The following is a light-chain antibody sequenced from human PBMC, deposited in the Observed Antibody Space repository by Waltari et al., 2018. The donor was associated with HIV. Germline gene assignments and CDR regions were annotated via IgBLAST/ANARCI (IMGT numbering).Light chain of an antibody. CDR3: ATWDDSLSGVV. CDR2: RNN. Sequence: QSVLTQPPSASATPGQRVTIPCSGSSSNIGNSYVYWYQQLPGATPKVLIFRNNRRPSGVPDRFSGSKSGTSASLAISGLRSEDEADYYCATWDDSLSGVVFGGGTKLTVL. CDR1: SSNIGNSY. J-gene: IGLJ2*01. V-gene: IGLV1-47*01.